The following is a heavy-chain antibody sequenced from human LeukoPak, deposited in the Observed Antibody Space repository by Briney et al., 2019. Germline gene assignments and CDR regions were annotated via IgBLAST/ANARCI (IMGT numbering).Heavy chain of an antibody. D-gene: IGHD6-6*01. CDR2: IRYDGSNK. CDR3: ARGGRSIAAPDY. Sequence: GGSLRLSCAASGFTFRSYGMHWVRQAPGKGLEWVAFIRYDGSNKYYADSVKGRFTISRDNSKNTLYLQMNSLRAEDTAVYYCARGGRSIAAPDYWGQGTLVTVSS. V-gene: IGHV3-30*02. CDR1: GFTFRSYG. J-gene: IGHJ4*02.